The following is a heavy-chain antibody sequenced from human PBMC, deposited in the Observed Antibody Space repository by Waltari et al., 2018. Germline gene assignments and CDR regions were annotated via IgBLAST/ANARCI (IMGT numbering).Heavy chain of an antibody. CDR2: IYYSGST. J-gene: IGHJ4*02. Sequence: QLQLQESGPGLVKPSETLSFTCTVSGGSISSSRYYWGWIRQPPGKGLEWIGSIYYSGSTYDNPARKSRVTISVDTSKNQFSLKLSCVTAADTAVYYCATKRESSASGFDYWGQGTLVTVSS. D-gene: IGHD6-19*01. CDR3: ATKRESSASGFDY. CDR1: GGSISSSRYY. V-gene: IGHV4-39*01.